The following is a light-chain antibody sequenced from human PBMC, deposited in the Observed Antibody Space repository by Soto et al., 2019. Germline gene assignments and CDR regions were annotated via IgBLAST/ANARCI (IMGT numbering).Light chain of an antibody. V-gene: IGKV1-5*01. CDR1: QCISRW. J-gene: IGKJ5*01. Sequence: DTQITQSPSTLSASVGDRVTITCRASQCISRWLTWYQQKPGKAPQLLIYEASSLESGVPSRFSGSGSGTEFTLTIGGLQPDDFATYYCQQHNSFSITFGQGTRLEIK. CDR2: EAS. CDR3: QQHNSFSIT.